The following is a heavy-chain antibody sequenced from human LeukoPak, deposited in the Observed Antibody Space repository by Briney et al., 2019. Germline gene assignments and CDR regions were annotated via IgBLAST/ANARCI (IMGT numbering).Heavy chain of an antibody. J-gene: IGHJ4*02. D-gene: IGHD3-10*01. Sequence: SETLSLTCTVSGCSISSGSYYWSWIRQHPGEGLEWIGHIYYSGSTYYNPSLKNRVIISVDTSKKQFSLNLSSVTAADTAVYYCARGIWYYGSGSYLDYWGQGTLVTVSS. CDR3: ARGIWYYGSGSYLDY. CDR1: GCSISSGSYY. CDR2: IYYSGST. V-gene: IGHV4-31*03.